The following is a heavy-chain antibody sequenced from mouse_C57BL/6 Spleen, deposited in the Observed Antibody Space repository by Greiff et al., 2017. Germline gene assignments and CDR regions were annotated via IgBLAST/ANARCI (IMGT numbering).Heavy chain of an antibody. CDR1: GYTFTSYW. Sequence: QVQLQQPGAELVKPGASVKMSCKASGYTFTSYWITWVKQRPGQGLEWIGDIYPGSGSTNYNEKFKSKATLTVDTSSSTAYMQLSSLTSEDSAVYYCARGRYGSSDWYFDVWGTGTPVTVSS. D-gene: IGHD1-1*01. CDR2: IYPGSGST. J-gene: IGHJ1*03. CDR3: ARGRYGSSDWYFDV. V-gene: IGHV1-55*01.